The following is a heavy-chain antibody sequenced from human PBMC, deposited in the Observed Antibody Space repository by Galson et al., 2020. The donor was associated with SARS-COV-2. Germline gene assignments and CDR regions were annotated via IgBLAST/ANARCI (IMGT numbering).Heavy chain of an antibody. CDR2: IYGSSL. V-gene: IGHV3-30*01. CDR1: AFSFSTSV. D-gene: IGHD6-6*01. CDR3: AREAGSSGRAGWFAP. J-gene: IGHJ5*02. Sequence: GESLKISCETSAFSFSTSVIHWVRQAPGQGLEWVAAIYGSSLYYADSVRGRFTISLDISKNTVDLQITSLRHDDTAVYYCAREAGSSGRAGWFAPWGQGTLVTVSS.